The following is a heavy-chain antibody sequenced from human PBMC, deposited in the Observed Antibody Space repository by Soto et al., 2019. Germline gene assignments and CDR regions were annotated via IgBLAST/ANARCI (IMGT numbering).Heavy chain of an antibody. Sequence: SETLSLTCTVSGGSISSYYWSWIRQPPGKGLEWIGYIYYSGSTNYNPSLKSRVTISVDTSKNQFSLKLSSVTAADTAVYYCARPRYCSSTSYYAFDYWGQGTLVTVSS. J-gene: IGHJ4*02. CDR2: IYYSGST. CDR3: ARPRYCSSTSYYAFDY. D-gene: IGHD2-2*01. CDR1: GGSISSYY. V-gene: IGHV4-59*08.